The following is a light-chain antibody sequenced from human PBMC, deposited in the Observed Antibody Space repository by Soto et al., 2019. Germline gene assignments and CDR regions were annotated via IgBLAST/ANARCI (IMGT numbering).Light chain of an antibody. CDR1: SSDVGSYDH. CDR2: EVI. CDR3: SYSLGGPNCV. V-gene: IGLV2-23*02. Sequence: QSALTQPASVSGSPGQWITISCTGSSSDVGSYDHVYWYQQYPGKAPTHMIYEVIKLPSGISNRFSGSKSGNTASLTIAVLQAEDDAHYYCSYSLGGPNCVFGGGTKVTVL. J-gene: IGLJ3*02.